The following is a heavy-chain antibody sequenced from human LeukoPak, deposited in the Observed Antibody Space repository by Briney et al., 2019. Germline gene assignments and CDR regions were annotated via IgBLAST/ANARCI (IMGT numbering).Heavy chain of an antibody. CDR3: ASYSSLDY. D-gene: IGHD3-22*01. J-gene: IGHJ4*02. Sequence: GGSLRLSCAASGFTVSNNYTSWVRQAPGKGLEWVSLIYSGGSRYYADSVKGRFTISRDNSKNTLYLQMNSLRADDTAVYYCASYSSLDYWGQGALVTVSS. CDR1: GFTVSNNY. CDR2: IYSGGSR. V-gene: IGHV3-53*01.